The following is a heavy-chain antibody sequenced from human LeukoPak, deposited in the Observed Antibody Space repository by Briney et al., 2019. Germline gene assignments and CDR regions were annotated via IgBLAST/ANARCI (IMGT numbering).Heavy chain of an antibody. V-gene: IGHV3-30*04. Sequence: PGGSLRLSCAASGFTFSSYAMHWVRQAPGKGLEWVAVISYDGSSKYYADSVKGRFTISRDNAKNTLYLQMNSLRAEDTAVYYCARSKSGSYHSLDYWGQGTLVTVSS. CDR3: ARSKSGSYHSLDY. CDR2: ISYDGSSK. CDR1: GFTFSSYA. D-gene: IGHD1-26*01. J-gene: IGHJ4*02.